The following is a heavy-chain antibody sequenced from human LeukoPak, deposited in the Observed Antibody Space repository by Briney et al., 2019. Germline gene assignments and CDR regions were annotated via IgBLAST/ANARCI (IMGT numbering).Heavy chain of an antibody. Sequence: GGSLRLSCAASGFTFRTFGMHWVRQAPGKGLEWVAIIWYDGINKYCADSVKGRFTISRDNYKNTLYLQMNSLRAEDTAEYYCAKVGLGYAGYDSGGYAYGDWGQGTLVTVSS. D-gene: IGHD5-12*01. V-gene: IGHV3-33*06. J-gene: IGHJ4*02. CDR2: IWYDGINK. CDR1: GFTFRTFG. CDR3: AKVGLGYAGYDSGGYAYGD.